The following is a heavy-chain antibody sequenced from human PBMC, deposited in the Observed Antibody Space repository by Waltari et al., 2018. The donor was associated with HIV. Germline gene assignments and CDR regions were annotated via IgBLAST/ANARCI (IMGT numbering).Heavy chain of an antibody. Sequence: QVQLQESGPGLVKPSQTLSLTCTVSGGSISSGRYYWSWLRQPAGKGLEWIGRIYTSGSTNYNPSLKSRVTISVDTSKNQFSLKLSSVTAADTAVYYCARGGSYGGYYFDYWGQGTLVTVSS. CDR3: ARGGSYGGYYFDY. CDR1: GGSISSGRYY. CDR2: IYTSGST. V-gene: IGHV4-61*02. D-gene: IGHD4-17*01. J-gene: IGHJ4*02.